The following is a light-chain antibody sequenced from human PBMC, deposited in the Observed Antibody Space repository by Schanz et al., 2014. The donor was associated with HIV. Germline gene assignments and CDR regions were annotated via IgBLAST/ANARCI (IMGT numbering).Light chain of an antibody. CDR2: GAF. Sequence: EIVMTQSPATLYVSPGEGATLSCRASQSISNNLAWYQHKPGQAPRLLIYGAFTRATGIPVRFSGRGSGTDFTLTISGLQSEDFAVYYCQQYNDWPPITFGQGTRLEIK. CDR3: QQYNDWPPIT. CDR1: QSISNN. J-gene: IGKJ5*01. V-gene: IGKV3-15*01.